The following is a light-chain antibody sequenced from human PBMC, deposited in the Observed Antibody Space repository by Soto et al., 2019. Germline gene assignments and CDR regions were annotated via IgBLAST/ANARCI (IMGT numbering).Light chain of an antibody. V-gene: IGKV3-15*01. CDR2: GSF. CDR1: QSVDNN. J-gene: IGKJ5*01. Sequence: EIVMTQSPVTLSASPGESATLSCRASQSVDNNVAWYQQKPGQAPRLLIVGSFARATGIPARFSGSGSGSEFTLTISGLQYEDFAVYYCQQYNERPPITLGQGTRLENK. CDR3: QQYNERPPIT.